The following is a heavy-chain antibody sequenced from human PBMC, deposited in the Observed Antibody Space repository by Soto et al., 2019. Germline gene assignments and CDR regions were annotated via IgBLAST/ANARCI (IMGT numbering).Heavy chain of an antibody. CDR1: GFTFSNYA. Sequence: PVGSLRLSCAASGFTFSNYAMNWVRQAPGKGLEWVSTISGRGGSTYYADSVKGRFTISRDNSKNILYLQMNSLRAKDTAVYYCAKATMTLVVIRLDSWGQGTLVTVSS. D-gene: IGHD3-22*01. CDR3: AKATMTLVVIRLDS. CDR2: ISGRGGST. J-gene: IGHJ4*02. V-gene: IGHV3-23*01.